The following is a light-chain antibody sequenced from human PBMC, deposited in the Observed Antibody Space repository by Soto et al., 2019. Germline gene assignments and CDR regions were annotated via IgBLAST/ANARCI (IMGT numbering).Light chain of an antibody. V-gene: IGLV3-1*01. CDR3: QAWDSSTVV. Sequence: SYELTQPPSVSASPGQTASITCSGDKLGDKYVYWYQQKRGQSPVLVMYQDNKRPSGIPERFSGSNSGNTATLTISGTQPMDEADYYCQAWDSSTVVFGGGTKLTVL. J-gene: IGLJ2*01. CDR1: KLGDKY. CDR2: QDN.